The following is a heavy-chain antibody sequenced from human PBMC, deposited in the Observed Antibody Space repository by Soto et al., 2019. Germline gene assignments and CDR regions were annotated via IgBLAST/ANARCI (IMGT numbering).Heavy chain of an antibody. CDR2: IIPILGIA. V-gene: IGHV1-69*02. Sequence: QVQLVQSGAEVKKPGSSVKVSCKASGGTFSSNTISWVRQAPGQGLEWMGRIIPILGIANYAQKFQGRVTITADKSTSTAYMELSSLRSEDTAVYYCARHSPVAVAGTGWFDPWGQGTLVTVSS. CDR3: ARHSPVAVAGTGWFDP. J-gene: IGHJ5*02. D-gene: IGHD6-19*01. CDR1: GGTFSSNT.